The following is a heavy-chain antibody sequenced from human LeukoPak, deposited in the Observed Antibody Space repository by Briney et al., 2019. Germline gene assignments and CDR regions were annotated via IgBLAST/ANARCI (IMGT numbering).Heavy chain of an antibody. CDR1: GGSISSYY. Sequence: PSETLSLTCTVSGGSISSYYWSWIRQPPGKGLECIGYIYYRGSTNYNPSLKSRVTISVDTSKNQFSLRLRSVTAADTAVYYCARGPGGSGTRPPYTFYYGMDVWGQGTTVTVSS. CDR2: IYYRGST. J-gene: IGHJ6*02. D-gene: IGHD3-10*01. CDR3: ARGPGGSGTRPPYTFYYGMDV. V-gene: IGHV4-59*08.